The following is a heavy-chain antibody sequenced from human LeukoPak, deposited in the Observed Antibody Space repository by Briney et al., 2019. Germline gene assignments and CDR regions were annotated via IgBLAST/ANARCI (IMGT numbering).Heavy chain of an antibody. CDR1: GVTFSTYS. D-gene: IGHD3-22*01. CDR3: ARVRHYDSSGPFDL. V-gene: IGHV3-21*01. CDR2: ITSSSSDL. Sequence: GGSLRLSCAASGVTFSTYSMNWVRQAPGKGLEWVSCITSSSSDLYYADSVKGRFTISRDNAKNSLYLQMNSLRAEDTAVYYCARVRHYDSSGPFDLWGRGTLVTVSS. J-gene: IGHJ2*01.